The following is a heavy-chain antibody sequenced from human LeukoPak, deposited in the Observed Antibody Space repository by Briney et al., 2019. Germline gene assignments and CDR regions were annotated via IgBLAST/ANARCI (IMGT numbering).Heavy chain of an antibody. J-gene: IGHJ3*02. V-gene: IGHV1-24*01. CDR1: GYTLTELS. CDR2: FDPEDGET. D-gene: IGHD7-27*01. CDR3: ATDRGLNGDPHDAFDI. Sequence: ASVKVSCKVSGYTLTELSMHWVRQAPGKGLEWMGGFDPEDGETIYAQKFQGRVTMTEDTSTDTAYMELSSLRSEDTAVYYCATDRGLNGDPHDAFDIWGQGTMVTVSS.